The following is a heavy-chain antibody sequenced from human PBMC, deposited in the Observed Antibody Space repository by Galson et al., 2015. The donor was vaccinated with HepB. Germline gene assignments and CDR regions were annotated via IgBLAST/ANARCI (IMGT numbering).Heavy chain of an antibody. J-gene: IGHJ4*02. CDR2: IYYSGST. Sequence: ETLSLTCTVSGGSISSSSSYWGWIRQPPGKGLEWIGTIYYSGSTYYNPSLKSRVTISVDTSKNQFSLKLSSVTAADTAVYYCATLRSYYYGSSYYNWGQGTLVTVSS. V-gene: IGHV4-39*01. CDR3: ATLRSYYYGSSYYN. CDR1: GGSISSSSSY. D-gene: IGHD3-22*01.